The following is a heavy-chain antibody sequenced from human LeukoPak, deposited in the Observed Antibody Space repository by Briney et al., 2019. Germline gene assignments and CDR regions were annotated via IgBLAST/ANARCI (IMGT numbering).Heavy chain of an antibody. CDR2: ISGSGGST. CDR1: GFTFSSCA. Sequence: GGSLRLSCAASGFTFSSCAMSWVRQAPGKGLQWVSAISGSGGSTSYADSVKGRFTISRDNSKNTLYLQMNSLRAEDTAVYYCAKDQSLSSGYYYRPYYFDYWGQGTLVTVSS. V-gene: IGHV3-23*01. D-gene: IGHD3-22*01. J-gene: IGHJ4*02. CDR3: AKDQSLSSGYYYRPYYFDY.